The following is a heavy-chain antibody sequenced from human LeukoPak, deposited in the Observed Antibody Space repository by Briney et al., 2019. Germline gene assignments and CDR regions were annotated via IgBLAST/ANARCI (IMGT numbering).Heavy chain of an antibody. CDR2: ISGNGGST. CDR1: GFTFSSYA. D-gene: IGHD3-22*01. J-gene: IGHJ4*02. CDR3: VKTYYYDSSGYYD. Sequence: PGGSLRLSCSASGFTFSSYAMHWVRQAPGKGLEYVSAISGNGGSTYYADSVKGRFTISRDNSKNTLYLQMSSLRAEDTAVYYCVKTYYYDSSGYYDWGQGTLVTVSS. V-gene: IGHV3-64D*09.